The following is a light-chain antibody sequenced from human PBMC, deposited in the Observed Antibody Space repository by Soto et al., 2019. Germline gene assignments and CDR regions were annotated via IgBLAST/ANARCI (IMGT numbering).Light chain of an antibody. CDR3: CSYAGSNTHVV. J-gene: IGLJ2*01. Sequence: QSALTQPASVSGSPGQSITISCTGTSNDVGSYNLVSWYQQHPGKAPKVMIYEGTKRPSGVSNRFSGSKSGNTASLTISGLQAEDEADYYCCSYAGSNTHVVFGGGTQVTVL. CDR1: SNDVGSYNL. CDR2: EGT. V-gene: IGLV2-23*01.